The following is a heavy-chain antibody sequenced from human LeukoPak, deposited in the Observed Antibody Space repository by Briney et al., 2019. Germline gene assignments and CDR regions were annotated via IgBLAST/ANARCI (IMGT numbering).Heavy chain of an antibody. CDR2: INPSGGST. J-gene: IGHJ4*02. V-gene: IGHV1-46*01. CDR3: AKDRFEYYFDY. CDR1: GYTFTGYY. Sequence: ASVKVSCKASGYTFTGYYMHWVRQAPGQGLEWMGIINPSGGSTSYAQKFQGRVTMTRDTSTSTVYMELSSLRSEDTAVYYCAKDRFEYYFDYWGQGTLVTVSS. D-gene: IGHD3-16*01.